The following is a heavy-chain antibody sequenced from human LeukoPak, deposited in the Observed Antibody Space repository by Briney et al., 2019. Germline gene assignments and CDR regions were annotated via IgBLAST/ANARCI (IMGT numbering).Heavy chain of an antibody. CDR2: IYYSGST. CDR1: GASINNRTW. CDR3: ARNLNYFWFDP. V-gene: IGHV4-59*08. J-gene: IGHJ5*02. D-gene: IGHD1-14*01. Sequence: PSETLSLTCAVSGASINNRTWWSWIRQPPGKGLEWIGYIYYSGSTNYNPSLKSRVTISVDTSKNQFSLKLSSVTAADTAVYYCARNLNYFWFDPWGQGTLVTVSS.